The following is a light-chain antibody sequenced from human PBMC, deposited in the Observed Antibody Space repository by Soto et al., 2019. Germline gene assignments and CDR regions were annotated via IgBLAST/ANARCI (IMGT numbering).Light chain of an antibody. CDR1: QTVSSSY. J-gene: IGKJ1*01. V-gene: IGKV3-20*01. Sequence: DIVLTQSPGTLSLSPGERSTLSCRASQTVSSSYLAWYQQKPGQAPRLLIYGASTRAAGIPDRFSGSGSGTDFTLPISRLEPEDFAVYYCQQYGDSPLTFGHGTNVE. CDR2: GAS. CDR3: QQYGDSPLT.